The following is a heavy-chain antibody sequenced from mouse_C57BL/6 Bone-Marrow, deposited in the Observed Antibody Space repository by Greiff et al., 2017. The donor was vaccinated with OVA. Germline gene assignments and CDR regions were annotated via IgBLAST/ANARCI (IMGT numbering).Heavy chain of an antibody. J-gene: IGHJ2*01. CDR2: ISSGGSYT. CDR3: ARRIITTVVAGFDY. Sequence: EVKLQESGGDLVKPGGSLKLSCAASGFTFSSYGMSWVRQTPDKRLEWVATISSGGSYTYYPDSVKGRFTISRDNAKNTLYLQMSSLKSEDTAMYYCARRIITTVVAGFDYWGKGTTLTVSS. CDR1: GFTFSSYG. V-gene: IGHV5-6*02. D-gene: IGHD1-1*01.